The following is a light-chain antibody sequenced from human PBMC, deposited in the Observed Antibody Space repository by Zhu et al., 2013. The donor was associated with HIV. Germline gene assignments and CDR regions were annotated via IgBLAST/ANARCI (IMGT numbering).Light chain of an antibody. CDR1: RSNIGSNP. CDR2: TNN. J-gene: IGLJ1*01. CDR3: AAWDDSLTTYV. Sequence: QSVVTQPPSASGTPGQRVTISCSGSRSNIGSNPVNWYQQLPGTAPKLLIYTNNQRPSGVPDRFSGSKSGTSASLAISGLRSEDEADYYCAAWDDSLTTYVFGTGTKVTVL. V-gene: IGLV1-44*01.